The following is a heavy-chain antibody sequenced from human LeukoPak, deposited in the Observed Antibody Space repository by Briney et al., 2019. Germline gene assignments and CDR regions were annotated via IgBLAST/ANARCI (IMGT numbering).Heavy chain of an antibody. CDR3: GSYRYTVSFDS. CDR1: GGSFSDYY. Sequence: KASETLSLTCAVYGGSFSDYYWSWIRQPPGKGLEWIGEINHSGTTNYSPSLKSRVSISVDTSKNQFSLKLNSVTAADAAMYSSGSYRYTVSFDSWGQGMLVNVSS. CDR2: INHSGTT. D-gene: IGHD3-16*02. V-gene: IGHV4-34*01. J-gene: IGHJ4*02.